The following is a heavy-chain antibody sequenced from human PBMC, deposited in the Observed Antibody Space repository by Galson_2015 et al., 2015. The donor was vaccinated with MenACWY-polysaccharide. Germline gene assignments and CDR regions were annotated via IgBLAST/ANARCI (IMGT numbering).Heavy chain of an antibody. CDR1: GFTFNNYA. D-gene: IGHD2-8*01. V-gene: IGHV3-23*01. J-gene: IGHJ4*02. Sequence: SLRLSCAASGFTFNNYAVSWVRQAPGKGLEWVSTISGSGDSTYYADSVKGRFTIARDNSKNSLYLQMNSLRAEDTALYYCAKLYSTSGVCFSFDSWGQGSLVTVSS. CDR2: ISGSGDST. CDR3: AKLYSTSGVCFSFDS.